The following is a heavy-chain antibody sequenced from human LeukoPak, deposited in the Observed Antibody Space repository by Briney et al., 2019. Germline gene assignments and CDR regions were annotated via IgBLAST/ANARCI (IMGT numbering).Heavy chain of an antibody. CDR1: GYTFTSYY. Sequence: ASVKVSCKASGYTFTSYYMHWVRQAPGQGLGWMGIINPSGGSTSYAQKFQGRVTMTRDMSTSTVYMELSSLRSEDTAVYYCARDGYYYDSSGYLNWFDPWGQGTLVTVSS. J-gene: IGHJ5*02. D-gene: IGHD3-22*01. V-gene: IGHV1-46*01. CDR3: ARDGYYYDSSGYLNWFDP. CDR2: INPSGGST.